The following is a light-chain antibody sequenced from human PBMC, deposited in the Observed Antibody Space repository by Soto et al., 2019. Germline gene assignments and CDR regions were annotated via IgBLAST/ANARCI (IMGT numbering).Light chain of an antibody. CDR2: QTS. CDR3: QQYSIYSWT. Sequence: DIQLTQSPSALSASVGDRVTITCRASQSLSSRLAWYQHKPGKAPKLLIYQTSTLESGVPSRFSDSGSVTEFTLTISSLQPDDFATYYCQQYSIYSWTFGQGTTVEIK. V-gene: IGKV1-5*03. CDR1: QSLSSR. J-gene: IGKJ1*01.